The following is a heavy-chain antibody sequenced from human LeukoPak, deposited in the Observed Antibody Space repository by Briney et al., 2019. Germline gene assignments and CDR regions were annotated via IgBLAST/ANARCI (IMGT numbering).Heavy chain of an antibody. CDR3: TRRGSPGTLDY. Sequence: SETLSLTCTVSGGSISSSSHYWGWIRQPPGKELEWIGTIYYSGGTFYNPSLKSRVTISVDTSKNQFSLKLTFVTAADSAVYYCTRRGSPGTLDYWGQGTLVTVSS. D-gene: IGHD3-16*01. J-gene: IGHJ4*02. CDR1: GGSISSSSHY. V-gene: IGHV4-39*01. CDR2: IYYSGGT.